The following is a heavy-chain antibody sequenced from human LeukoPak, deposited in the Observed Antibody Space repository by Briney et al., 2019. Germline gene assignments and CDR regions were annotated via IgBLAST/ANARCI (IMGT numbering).Heavy chain of an antibody. Sequence: GRSLRLSCAASGFTFSSYAMHWVRQAPGKGLEWVAVISYDGSNKYYADSVKGRFTISRDNAKNSLYLQMSSLRAEDTAVYYCATAGNSDYDLDYWGQGTLVTVSS. D-gene: IGHD5-12*01. V-gene: IGHV3-30-3*01. CDR1: GFTFSSYA. CDR3: ATAGNSDYDLDY. J-gene: IGHJ4*02. CDR2: ISYDGSNK.